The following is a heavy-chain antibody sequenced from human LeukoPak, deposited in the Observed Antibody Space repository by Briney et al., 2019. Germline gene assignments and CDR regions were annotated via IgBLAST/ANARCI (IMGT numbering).Heavy chain of an antibody. CDR2: ISSSGSTI. D-gene: IGHD4-17*01. J-gene: IGHJ6*02. CDR1: GFTFSDYY. V-gene: IGHV3-11*01. Sequence: EGSLRLSCAASGFTFSDYYMSWIRQAPGKGLEWVSYISSSGSTIYYADSVKGRFTISRDNAKNSLYLQMNSLRAEDTAVYYCASANDYGDYVGYGMDVWGQGTTVTVSS. CDR3: ASANDYGDYVGYGMDV.